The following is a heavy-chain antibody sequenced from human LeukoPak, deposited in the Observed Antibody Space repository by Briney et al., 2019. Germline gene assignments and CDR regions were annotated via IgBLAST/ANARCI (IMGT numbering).Heavy chain of an antibody. CDR3: ARPLYSSGWYNGGGYFDY. CDR1: GGSISSGDYY. J-gene: IGHJ4*02. V-gene: IGHV4-61*02. Sequence: SQTLSLTCTVSGGSISSGDYYWSWIRQPAGKGLEWIGRISSSGSTNYNPSLKSRVTISVDTSKNQFSLKLSSVTAADTAVYYCARPLYSSGWYNGGGYFDYWGQGTLVTVSS. D-gene: IGHD6-19*01. CDR2: ISSSGST.